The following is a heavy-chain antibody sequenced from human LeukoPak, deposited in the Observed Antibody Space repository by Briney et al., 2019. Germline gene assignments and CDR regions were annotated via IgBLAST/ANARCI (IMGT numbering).Heavy chain of an antibody. V-gene: IGHV1-46*01. Sequence: ASVKVSCKASGYTFTSYYMHWVRQAPGQGLEWMGIINPSGGSTSYAQKFQGRVTVTRDTSTSTVYMELSSLRSEDTAVYYCARDAYCGGDCYTYFDYWGQGTLVTVSS. CDR1: GYTFTSYY. CDR2: INPSGGST. D-gene: IGHD2-21*02. CDR3: ARDAYCGGDCYTYFDY. J-gene: IGHJ4*02.